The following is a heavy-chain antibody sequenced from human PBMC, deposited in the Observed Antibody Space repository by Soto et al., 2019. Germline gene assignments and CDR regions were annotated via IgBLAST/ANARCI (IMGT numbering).Heavy chain of an antibody. D-gene: IGHD3-16*01. J-gene: IGHJ3*02. Sequence: QVQLQESGPGLVKPSQTLSLTCTVSGGSISSGGYYWSWIRQHPGTGLEWIGYIYYSGSTYYNPSLKSRVTISVDTSKNQFSLKLSSVTAADTAVYYCARDTPYYMITFGGVGAFDIWGQGTMVTVSS. CDR3: ARDTPYYMITFGGVGAFDI. CDR1: GGSISSGGYY. V-gene: IGHV4-31*03. CDR2: IYYSGST.